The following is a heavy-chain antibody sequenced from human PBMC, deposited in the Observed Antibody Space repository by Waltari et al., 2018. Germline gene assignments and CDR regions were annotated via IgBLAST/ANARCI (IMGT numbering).Heavy chain of an antibody. CDR3: AREGTMVQGVRDAFDI. Sequence: QVQLQESGPGLVKPSETLSLTCAVSGYSSSSGYYWGWIRQPPGKGLEWIGSIYHSGSTYYNPSLKSRVTISVDTSKNQFSLKLSSVTAADTAVYYCAREGTMVQGVRDAFDIWGQGTMVTVSS. CDR2: IYHSGST. CDR1: GYSSSSGYY. V-gene: IGHV4-38-2*02. J-gene: IGHJ3*02. D-gene: IGHD3-10*01.